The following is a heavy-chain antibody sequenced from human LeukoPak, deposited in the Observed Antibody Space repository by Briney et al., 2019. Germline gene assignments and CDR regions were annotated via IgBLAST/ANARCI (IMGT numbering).Heavy chain of an antibody. D-gene: IGHD6-13*01. V-gene: IGHV4-39*01. CDR2: IYYSGST. J-gene: IGHJ4*02. Sequence: SETLSLTCTVSGGSISSSSYYWGWIRQPPGKGLEWIGSIYYSGSTYYNPSLKSRVTISVDTSKNQFSLKLSSVTAADTAVYYCARQRKGSSWSPYYFDYWGQETLVTVSS. CDR1: GGSISSSSYY. CDR3: ARQRKGSSWSPYYFDY.